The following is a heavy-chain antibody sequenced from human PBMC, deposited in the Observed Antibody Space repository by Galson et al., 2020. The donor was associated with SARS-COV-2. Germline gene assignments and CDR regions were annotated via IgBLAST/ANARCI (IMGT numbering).Heavy chain of an antibody. V-gene: IGHV4-59*01. CDR1: GASMRSYY. CDR2: IYYSGET. J-gene: IGHJ4*02. Sequence: SETLSLTCTVSGASMRSYYWSWIRQPPGKGLEWIGYIYYSGETNYNPSLKSRVTISVDTSKNQFSLKLNSLTAADTAVFYCARHLYSSNWSFDYWGQGALVTVSS. D-gene: IGHD6-13*01. CDR3: ARHLYSSNWSFDY.